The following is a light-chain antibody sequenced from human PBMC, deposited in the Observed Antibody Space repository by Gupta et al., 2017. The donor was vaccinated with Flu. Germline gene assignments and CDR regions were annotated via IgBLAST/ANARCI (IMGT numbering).Light chain of an antibody. V-gene: IGLV2-14*01. CDR3: SSYTSGSTFYV. Sequence: QSALTQPASVSGSPGQSITISCTGTSSDVGRSDYVSWYQQHPDKAPKLTIYDVTNRPSGVSSRFSGSKSGNTASLTISGLQAEDETDYYCSSYTSGSTFYVFGTGTKVTVL. J-gene: IGLJ1*01. CDR1: SSDVGRSDY. CDR2: DVT.